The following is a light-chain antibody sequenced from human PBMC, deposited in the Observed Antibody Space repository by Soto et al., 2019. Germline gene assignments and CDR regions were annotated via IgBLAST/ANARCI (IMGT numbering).Light chain of an antibody. CDR2: GAS. V-gene: IGKV3-20*01. Sequence: EVVLTQSPGTLSLSPGERATLSCRASQSVSSTTYLAWYQQKPGQAPRLLIYGASSRAAGIPDRFSGSGSGPDFTLTISRLEPEDFAVYYCQQYGDSPLTFGGGTKVETK. CDR3: QQYGDSPLT. J-gene: IGKJ4*01. CDR1: QSVSSTTY.